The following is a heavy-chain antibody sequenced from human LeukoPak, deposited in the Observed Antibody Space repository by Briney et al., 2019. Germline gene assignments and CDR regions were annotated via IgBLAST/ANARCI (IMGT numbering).Heavy chain of an antibody. D-gene: IGHD3-22*01. Sequence: GGSLRLSCAASGFTFSSYAMSWVRQAPGKGLEWVSAISGSGGSTYYADSVKGRFTISRDNSKNTLYLQMNSLRAEDTAVYYCASLSGYYYDSSGYYPFDYWGQGTLVTVSS. V-gene: IGHV3-23*01. J-gene: IGHJ4*02. CDR3: ASLSGYYYDSSGYYPFDY. CDR1: GFTFSSYA. CDR2: ISGSGGST.